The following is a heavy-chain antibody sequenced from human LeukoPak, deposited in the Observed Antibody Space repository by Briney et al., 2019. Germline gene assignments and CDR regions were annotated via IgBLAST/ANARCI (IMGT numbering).Heavy chain of an antibody. D-gene: IGHD4-11*01. CDR1: GFTFRSYW. V-gene: IGHV3-7*01. Sequence: PGGSLRLSCAASGFTFRSYWMIWVRQAPGKGLEWVANIKQDGSEKYYVDSVKGRFTISRDNAKNSLYLQMNSLRAEDTAVYYCARGYGNYGYWGQGTLVTVSS. CDR2: IKQDGSEK. J-gene: IGHJ4*02. CDR3: ARGYGNYGY.